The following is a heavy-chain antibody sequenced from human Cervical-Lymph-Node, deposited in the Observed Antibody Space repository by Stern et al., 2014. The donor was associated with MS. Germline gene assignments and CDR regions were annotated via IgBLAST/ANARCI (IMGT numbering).Heavy chain of an antibody. J-gene: IGHJ4*02. V-gene: IGHV3-21*01. Sequence: EAQLVESGGGLVKPGGSLRLSCAASGFTFCSYSMNWVRQAPGKGLEWVASISSGGSYIYDAASLKGRFTISRDNAKNSLYLQMNSLRAEDTAVYYCARGRGGNYRYYFDYWGQGTLVTVSS. CDR1: GFTFCSYS. D-gene: IGHD4-23*01. CDR3: ARGRGGNYRYYFDY. CDR2: ISSGGSYI.